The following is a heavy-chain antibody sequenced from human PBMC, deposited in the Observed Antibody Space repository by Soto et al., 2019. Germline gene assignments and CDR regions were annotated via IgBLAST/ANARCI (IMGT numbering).Heavy chain of an antibody. D-gene: IGHD2-2*01. CDR2: ISGSGDRT. V-gene: IGHV3-23*01. CDR1: GFTFSSCA. CDR3: AEEYCSSSSCYGGFCY. Sequence: EVQLLESGGGLVQPGGSLRLSCAASGFTFSSCAMRWVRQAPGKGLEWVSGISGSGDRTFYADSVKGRFTISRDNSRNTLNLHMNSLRVEDTAVYYCAEEYCSSSSCYGGFCYGGQGTLVTVAS. J-gene: IGHJ4*02.